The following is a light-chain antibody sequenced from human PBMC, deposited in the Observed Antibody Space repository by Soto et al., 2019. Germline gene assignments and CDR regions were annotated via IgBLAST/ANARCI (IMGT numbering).Light chain of an antibody. V-gene: IGKV3-20*01. Sequence: VLTQSPATLSLSPGDRATISGRASQSVSSYLAWYQQTPGQAPRLLIYDASTRATGIPARFSGSGSGTDFTLTISRLEPDDFAVYYCQQYGSSDTFGQGTKVDI. J-gene: IGKJ1*01. CDR1: QSVSSY. CDR2: DAS. CDR3: QQYGSSDT.